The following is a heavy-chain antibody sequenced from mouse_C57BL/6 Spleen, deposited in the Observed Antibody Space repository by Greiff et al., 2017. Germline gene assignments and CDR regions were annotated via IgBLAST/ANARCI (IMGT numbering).Heavy chain of an antibody. CDR3: ARGASRDCFDY. CDR1: GYTFTSYW. D-gene: IGHD6-1*01. CDR2: IDPSDSYT. Sequence: VQLQQPGAELVKPGASVKLSCKASGYTFTSYWMQWVKQRPGQGLEWIGEIDPSDSYTNYNQKFKGKATLTVYTSSSTAYMQLSSLTSEDYAVFYGARGASRDCFDYWGQGTTRTVSS. V-gene: IGHV1-50*01. J-gene: IGHJ2*01.